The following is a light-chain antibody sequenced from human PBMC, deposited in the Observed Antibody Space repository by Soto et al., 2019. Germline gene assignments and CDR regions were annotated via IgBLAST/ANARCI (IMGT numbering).Light chain of an antibody. J-gene: IGKJ3*01. V-gene: IGKV3-11*01. CDR2: DAS. Sequence: EIVLTQSPDTPSLSPGERATLSCRASQSVSSSLAWYQQKPGQAPRLLIYDASNRATGIPARFSGSGSGTDFTLTISSLEPEDFAVYYCQQRSNWPPEVTFGPGTKVDIK. CDR3: QQRSNWPPEVT. CDR1: QSVSSS.